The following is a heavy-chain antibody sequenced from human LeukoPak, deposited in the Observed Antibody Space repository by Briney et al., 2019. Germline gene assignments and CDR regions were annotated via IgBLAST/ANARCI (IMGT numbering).Heavy chain of an antibody. CDR2: IYYSGST. CDR3: ASTPNCGGDCYPEYFQH. V-gene: IGHV4-59*08. CDR1: GGSISSYY. J-gene: IGHJ1*01. D-gene: IGHD2-21*02. Sequence: PSETLSLTCTVSGGSISSYYWSWIRQPPGKGLEWIGEIYYSGSTNYNPSLKSRVTISVDTSKNQFSLKLSSVTAADTAVYYCASTPNCGGDCYPEYFQHWGQGTLVTVSS.